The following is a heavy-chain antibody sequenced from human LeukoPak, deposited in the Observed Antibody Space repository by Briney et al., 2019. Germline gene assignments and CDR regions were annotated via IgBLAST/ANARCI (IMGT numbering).Heavy chain of an antibody. CDR3: ARGRGGGYCSSTSCRVYFDY. V-gene: IGHV4-34*01. J-gene: IGHJ4*02. Sequence: SEALSLTCAVYGGSFSGYYWSWIRQPPGKGLEWNGEINHSGSTNYNPSLKSRVTISVDTSKNQFSLKLSSVTAADTAVYYCARGRGGGYCSSTSCRVYFDYWGQGTLVTVSS. CDR2: INHSGST. D-gene: IGHD2-2*01. CDR1: GGSFSGYY.